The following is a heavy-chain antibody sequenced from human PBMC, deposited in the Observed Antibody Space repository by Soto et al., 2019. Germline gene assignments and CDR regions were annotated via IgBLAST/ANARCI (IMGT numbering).Heavy chain of an antibody. CDR2: INAGSGNT. J-gene: IGHJ3*02. Sequence: QAQLVQSGAARKKPGASVKVSCKATGYTFSAYTMNWVRQAPGQSLEWMGWINAGSGNTKYSQNFQGRVSSTRDTSASTVYMELTGITSEDTAVYYCARDTETLGPRANDALDIWGQGTMVTGSS. CDR3: ARDTETLGPRANDALDI. V-gene: IGHV1-3*01. D-gene: IGHD3-3*02. CDR1: GYTFSAYT.